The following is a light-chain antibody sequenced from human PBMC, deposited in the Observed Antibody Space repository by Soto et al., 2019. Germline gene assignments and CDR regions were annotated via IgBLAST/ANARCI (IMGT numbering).Light chain of an antibody. V-gene: IGKV1-39*01. J-gene: IGKJ2*01. CDR1: QSISSY. CDR3: QQTHSTIHS. Sequence: DIQMTQTQSSLSASVGDRVTIACRASQSISSYLNWYQQKPGRAPKLLIYAASSLQSGVPSRFSGSGSGTDFTLTISSLQPEDFATYYCQQTHSTIHSFGQGTK. CDR2: AAS.